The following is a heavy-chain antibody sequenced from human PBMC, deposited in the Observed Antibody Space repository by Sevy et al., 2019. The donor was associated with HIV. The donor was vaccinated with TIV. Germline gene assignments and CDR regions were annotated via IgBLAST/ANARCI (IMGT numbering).Heavy chain of an antibody. CDR2: ISYDGSKR. D-gene: IGHD2-21*02. Sequence: GGSLRLSCAASGFTFSIYATHWVRQAPCKGLEWVAVISYDGSKRYYVDSVKGRFTISRDNSKDTLYLQMNSLRPEDTAVYYCARDLPSAVTDPFYYYGMDVWGQGTTVTVSS. CDR3: ARDLPSAVTDPFYYYGMDV. CDR1: GFTFSIYA. J-gene: IGHJ6*02. V-gene: IGHV3-30*04.